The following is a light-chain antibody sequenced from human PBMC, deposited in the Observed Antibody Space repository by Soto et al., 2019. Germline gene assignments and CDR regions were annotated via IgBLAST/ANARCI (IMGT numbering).Light chain of an antibody. CDR1: SSDVGNYNL. V-gene: IGLV2-23*01. CDR2: EGS. CDR3: CSYARGSTYV. J-gene: IGLJ1*01. Sequence: QSVLTQPASVSGSPGQSITISYTGTSSDVGNYNLVSWYQQHPGKAPKLMIYEGSKRPSGVSNRFSGSKSDNTASLTISGLQAEDEAHYYCCSYARGSTYVFGTGTKLTVL.